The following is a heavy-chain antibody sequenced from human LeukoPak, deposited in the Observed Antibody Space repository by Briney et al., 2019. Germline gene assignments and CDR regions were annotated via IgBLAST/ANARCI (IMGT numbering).Heavy chain of an antibody. CDR3: ARARGDYRRVDYFDY. D-gene: IGHD4-17*01. Sequence: PSETLSLTCTVSGGSISSYYWNWIRQPAGKGLEWIGRIYTSGSTNYNPSLKSRVTLSADTSKNQFSLKLSSVTAADTAVYYCARARGDYRRVDYFDYWGQGTPVSVSS. J-gene: IGHJ4*02. CDR1: GGSISSYY. CDR2: IYTSGST. V-gene: IGHV4-4*07.